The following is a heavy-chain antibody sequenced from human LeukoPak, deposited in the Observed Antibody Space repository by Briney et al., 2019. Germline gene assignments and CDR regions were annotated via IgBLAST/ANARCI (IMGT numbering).Heavy chain of an antibody. CDR3: ASVWGPGQFDY. D-gene: IGHD7-27*01. CDR2: ISAYNGDT. CDR1: GYTFNSHG. Sequence: ASVKVSCKASGYTFNSHGISWVRQAPGQGLEWMGWISAYNGDTNYAQKFQGRVTLTTDRTTSTAYLELRSLDSDDTAVYYCASVWGPGQFDYWGQGTLVTVSS. V-gene: IGHV1-18*04. J-gene: IGHJ4*02.